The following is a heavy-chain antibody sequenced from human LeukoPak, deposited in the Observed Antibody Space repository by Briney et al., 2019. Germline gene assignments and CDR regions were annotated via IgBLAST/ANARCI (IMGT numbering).Heavy chain of an antibody. J-gene: IGHJ4*02. CDR1: GFTVSSNY. V-gene: IGHV3-66*01. D-gene: IGHD5-24*01. Sequence: GGSLRLSRAASGFTVSSNYMSWVRQAPGKGLEWVSVIYSGGSTYYADSVKGRFTISRDNSKNTLYLQMNSLRAEDTAVYYCARDREGPRELDYWGQGTLVTVSS. CDR3: ARDREGPRELDY. CDR2: IYSGGST.